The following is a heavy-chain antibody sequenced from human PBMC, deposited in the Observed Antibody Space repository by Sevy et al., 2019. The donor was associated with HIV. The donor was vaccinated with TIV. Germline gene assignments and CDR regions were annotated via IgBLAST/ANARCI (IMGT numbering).Heavy chain of an antibody. CDR1: GFTFSSYA. D-gene: IGHD2-2*01. Sequence: GGSLRLSCAASGFTFSSYAMSWVRQAPGKGLEWVSAISGSGGSKYYADSVKGRFTISRDNSKNTLYLQMNSLRAEDTAVYYCAKDLLGYCSSTSCYRAEYFQHWGQGTLVTVSS. J-gene: IGHJ1*01. CDR3: AKDLLGYCSSTSCYRAEYFQH. CDR2: ISGSGGSK. V-gene: IGHV3-23*01.